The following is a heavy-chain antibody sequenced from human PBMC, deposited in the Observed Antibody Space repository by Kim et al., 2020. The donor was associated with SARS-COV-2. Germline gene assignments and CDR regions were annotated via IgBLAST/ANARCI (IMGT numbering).Heavy chain of an antibody. CDR2: IVVGSGNT. D-gene: IGHD3-3*01. Sequence: SVKVSCKASGFTFTSSAVQWVRQARGQRLEWIGWIVVGSGNTNYAQKFQERVTITRDMSTSTAYMELSSLRSEDTAVYYCAASPLEWLLYDHHLPYYFDYWGQGTLVTVSS. J-gene: IGHJ4*02. CDR3: AASPLEWLLYDHHLPYYFDY. V-gene: IGHV1-58*01. CDR1: GFTFTSSA.